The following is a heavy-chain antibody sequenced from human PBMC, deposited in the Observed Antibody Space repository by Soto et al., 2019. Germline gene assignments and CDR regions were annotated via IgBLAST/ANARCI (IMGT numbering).Heavy chain of an antibody. CDR1: GFTFSSYG. CDR3: AKDGYSGAWYPGYYGMDV. CDR2: ISYDGSNK. D-gene: IGHD6-19*01. V-gene: IGHV3-30*18. Sequence: GGSLRLSCAASGFTFSSYGMHWVRQAPGKGLEWVAVISYDGSNKYYTDSVKGRFTISRDNSKNTLYLQMNSLRAEDTAVYYCAKDGYSGAWYPGYYGMDVWGQGTTVTVSS. J-gene: IGHJ6*02.